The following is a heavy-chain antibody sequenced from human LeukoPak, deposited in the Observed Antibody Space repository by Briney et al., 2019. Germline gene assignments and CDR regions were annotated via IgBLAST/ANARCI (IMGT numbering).Heavy chain of an antibody. D-gene: IGHD5-18*01. CDR1: SESFSGYF. CDR3: ARTTEGGYTYDYFYYYYMDV. J-gene: IGHJ6*03. Sequence: SETLSLTCAIYSESFSGYFWSWIRQPPGKGLEWIGEINYSGSTNYNPSLKSRVTISADTSKNQFSLKLSSVTAADTAVYYCARTTEGGYTYDYFYYYYMDVWGKGTTVTISS. CDR2: INYSGST. V-gene: IGHV4-34*01.